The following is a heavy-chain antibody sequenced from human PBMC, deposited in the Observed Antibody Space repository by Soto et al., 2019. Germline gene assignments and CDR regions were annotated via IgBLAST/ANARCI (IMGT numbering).Heavy chain of an antibody. D-gene: IGHD3-16*01. CDR2: IKQDGSEK. CDR1: GFTFSSYW. Sequence: HPGGSLRLSCAASGFTFSSYWMSWVRQAPGKGLEWVANIKQDGSEKYYVDSVKGRFTISRDNAKNSLYLQMNSLRAEDTAVYCCARTRNGARWGDAFDIWGQGTMVTVSS. CDR3: ARTRNGARWGDAFDI. J-gene: IGHJ3*02. V-gene: IGHV3-7*03.